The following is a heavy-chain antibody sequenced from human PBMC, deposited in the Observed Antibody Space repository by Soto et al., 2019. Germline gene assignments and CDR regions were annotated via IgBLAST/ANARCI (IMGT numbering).Heavy chain of an antibody. J-gene: IGHJ2*01. Sequence: KGLEWVAVIWYDGSNKYDADYVKGRFTISRDNSKNTLYLQMNSLRAEDTAVDYCAREGAFFFFQAEDGIRDTVPVSALLLNRSSDL. CDR3: AREGAFFFFQAEDGIRDTVPVSALLLNRSSDL. D-gene: IGHD3-16*01. CDR2: IWYDGSNK. V-gene: IGHV3-33*01.